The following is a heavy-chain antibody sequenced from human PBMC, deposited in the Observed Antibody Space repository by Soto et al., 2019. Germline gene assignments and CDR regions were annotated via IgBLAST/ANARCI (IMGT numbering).Heavy chain of an antibody. V-gene: IGHV3-23*01. Sequence: GGSLRLSCAASGFTFSSYAMSWGRQAPGEGLEWGSAISGSGGSTYYADSVKGRVTISRDNSKNTLYLQMNSLRAGDTAVYYCVPGTYCSGGSCDSHWFDPWGQGTLVTVSS. CDR2: ISGSGGST. J-gene: IGHJ5*02. CDR3: VPGTYCSGGSCDSHWFDP. D-gene: IGHD2-15*01. CDR1: GFTFSSYA.